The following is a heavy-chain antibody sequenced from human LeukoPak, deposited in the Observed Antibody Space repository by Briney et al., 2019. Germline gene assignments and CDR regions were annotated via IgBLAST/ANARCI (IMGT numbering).Heavy chain of an antibody. CDR1: GYTFTSYG. CDR2: ISAYNGNT. J-gene: IGHJ5*02. Sequence: ASVKVSCKASGYTFTSYGISWVRQAPGQGLEWMGWISAYNGNTNYAQKLQGRVTMTTDTSTSTAYMELRSLRSDDTAVYYCARVTGGYSYGYPHRFDPWGQGTLVTVSS. V-gene: IGHV1-18*01. D-gene: IGHD5-18*01. CDR3: ARVTGGYSYGYPHRFDP.